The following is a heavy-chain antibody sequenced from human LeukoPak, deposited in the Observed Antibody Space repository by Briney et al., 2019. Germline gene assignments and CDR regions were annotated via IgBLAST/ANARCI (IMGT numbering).Heavy chain of an antibody. Sequence: ASVKVSCKVSGYTLTELSVHWVRQAPGKGLEWMGGFDPEDGETIYAQKFQGRVTMTEDTSTDTAYMELSSLRSEDTAVYYCATDTAYCSSTSCYNWFDPWGQGTPVTVSS. CDR2: FDPEDGET. V-gene: IGHV1-24*01. CDR1: GYTLTELS. CDR3: ATDTAYCSSTSCYNWFDP. D-gene: IGHD2-2*01. J-gene: IGHJ5*02.